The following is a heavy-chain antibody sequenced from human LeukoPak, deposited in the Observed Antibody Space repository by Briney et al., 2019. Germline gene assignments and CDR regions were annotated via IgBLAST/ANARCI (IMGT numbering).Heavy chain of an antibody. D-gene: IGHD3-10*01. V-gene: IGHV1-8*01. J-gene: IGHJ4*02. CDR3: ARELRITTGCLGY. Sequence: ASVKVSCKASGYTFTSYDINWVRQATGQGLEWMGWMNPNSGNTGYAQKFQGRVTMTRNTSISTAYMELSSLRSEDTAVYYCARELRITTGCLGYWGQGTLVTDSS. CDR2: MNPNSGNT. CDR1: GYTFTSYD.